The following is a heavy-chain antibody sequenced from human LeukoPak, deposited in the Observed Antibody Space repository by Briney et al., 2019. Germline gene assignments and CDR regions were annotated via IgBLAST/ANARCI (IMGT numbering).Heavy chain of an antibody. D-gene: IGHD2-2*01. CDR3: ARDRSTTTKDLDY. CDR2: IPYDGSNK. V-gene: IGHV3-30-3*01. J-gene: IGHJ4*02. Sequence: GGSLRLSCAASGFTFSTYALHWVRQAPGKGLEWVAIIPYDGSNKYYADSVKGRFTISRDNSKNTLYLQMISLRAEDTAVYYCARDRSTTTKDLDYWGQGTLVTVSS. CDR1: GFTFSTYA.